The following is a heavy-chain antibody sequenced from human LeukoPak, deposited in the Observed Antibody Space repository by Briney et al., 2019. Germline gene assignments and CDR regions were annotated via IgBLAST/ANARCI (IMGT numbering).Heavy chain of an antibody. D-gene: IGHD6-13*01. CDR3: AKDEAAAGGGLDY. CDR1: GFAFNTKF. CDR2: IYSGGLT. J-gene: IGHJ4*02. Sequence: PGGSLRLSCAASGFAFNTKFMNWVRQAPGKGLEWVSVIYSGGLTYYSDSVKGRFSIFRDNSKNTVYLQMNSLRAEDTAVYYCAKDEAAAGGGLDYWGQGTLVIVSS. V-gene: IGHV3-53*01.